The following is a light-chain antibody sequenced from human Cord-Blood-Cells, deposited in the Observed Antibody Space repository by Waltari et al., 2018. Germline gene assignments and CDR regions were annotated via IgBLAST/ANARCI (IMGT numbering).Light chain of an antibody. CDR2: YKSDSDK. J-gene: IGLJ3*02. V-gene: IGLV5-45*02. Sequence: QAVLTQPSSLSASPGASASLTCTLRSGINVGTYRIYWYQQKPGSPPQYLLRYKSDSDKQQGSGFPSHFSGSKDASANAGILLISGLQSEDEADYYCMIWHSSAWVFGGGTKLTVL. CDR1: SGINVGTYR. CDR3: MIWHSSAWV.